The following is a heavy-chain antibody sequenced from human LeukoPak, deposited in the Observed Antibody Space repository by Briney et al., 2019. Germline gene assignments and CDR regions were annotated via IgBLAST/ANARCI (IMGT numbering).Heavy chain of an antibody. CDR2: INSDGSST. J-gene: IGHJ4*02. CDR3: AREGDTANFDY. Sequence: QAGGSLRLSCAASGFTFSSYWMHWVRQAPGKGLVWVSRINSDGSSTSYADSVKGRFTISRDNAKNTLYLQMNSLRAEDTAVYYCAREGDTANFDYWGQGTLVTASS. CDR1: GFTFSSYW. D-gene: IGHD5-18*01. V-gene: IGHV3-74*01.